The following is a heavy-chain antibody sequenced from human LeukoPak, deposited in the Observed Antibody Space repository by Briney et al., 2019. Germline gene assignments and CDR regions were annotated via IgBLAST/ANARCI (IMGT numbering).Heavy chain of an antibody. CDR2: IYSGGST. CDR1: GFTLSSNN. CDR3: ARLYSSGWYYFDY. V-gene: IGHV3-53*01. J-gene: IGHJ4*02. Sequence: GGSLRLSCAASGFTLSSNNMSSVRQAPGKGLERVSAIYSGGSTYYADSVKGRFTISRDNSKNTLYLQMNSLRAEDTAVYYCARLYSSGWYYFDYWGQGTLVTVSS. D-gene: IGHD6-19*01.